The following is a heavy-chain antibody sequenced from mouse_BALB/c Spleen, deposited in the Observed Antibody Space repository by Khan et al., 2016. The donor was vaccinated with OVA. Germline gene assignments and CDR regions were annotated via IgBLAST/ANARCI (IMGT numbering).Heavy chain of an antibody. Sequence: VQLQESGAELAKPGASMKMSCKASGYTFTSYWMHWVKQRPGQGLEWIGYINPSTDYAEYNQKFKDKATFTADKSSSTAYMQLTSLTSEDSAVYYCVKHGSSSAWFSYGGQGTLVTVSA. J-gene: IGHJ3*01. CDR2: INPSTDYA. V-gene: IGHV1-7*01. CDR1: GYTFTSYW. D-gene: IGHD1-1*01. CDR3: VKHGSSSAWFSY.